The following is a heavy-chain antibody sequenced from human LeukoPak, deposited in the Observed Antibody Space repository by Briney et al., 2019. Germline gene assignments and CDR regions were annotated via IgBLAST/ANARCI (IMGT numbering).Heavy chain of an antibody. CDR1: GFRFDDYG. V-gene: IGHV3-20*04. J-gene: IGHJ6*03. CDR2: TNWDGAST. D-gene: IGHD2-2*01. CDR3: GRVYCSTTSCYDYYDYYMDV. Sequence: GGSLRLSCAASGFRFDDYGMSWVRHVPGKGLEWVSGTNWDGASTGYADSVKGRFTISRDNVKNFLYLQMNSLRVEDTALYFCGRVYCSTTSCYDYYDYYMDVWGKGTTITVSS.